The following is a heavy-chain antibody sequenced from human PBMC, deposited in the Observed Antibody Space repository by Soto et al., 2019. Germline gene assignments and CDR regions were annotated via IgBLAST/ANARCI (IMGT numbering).Heavy chain of an antibody. CDR1: GDSISSGDYY. Sequence: PSETLSLTCTVSGDSISSGDYYWSWIRQPPGKGLEWIGSIYYSGSTYYSPSLKSRVTISVDTSTNQFSLKLSSVTAADTAVYYCARARMTTVTMYYFDYWGQRTLVTVSS. CDR3: ARARMTTVTMYYFDY. V-gene: IGHV4-30-4*01. J-gene: IGHJ4*02. D-gene: IGHD4-17*01. CDR2: IYYSGST.